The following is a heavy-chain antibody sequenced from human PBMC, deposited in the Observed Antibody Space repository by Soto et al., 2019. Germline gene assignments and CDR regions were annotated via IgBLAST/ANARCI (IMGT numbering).Heavy chain of an antibody. CDR2: AYYSGST. D-gene: IGHD1-26*01. CDR3: VRVAEATTQHTYCDS. CDR1: GGSIDNSHSF. Sequence: PSETLSLTCDVSGGSIDNSHSFWGWVRQPPGRGLEFLGSAYYSGSTYYNPSLKSRVTVSVDASKNQVSLRLRCVMAVETAMYYCVRVAEATTQHTYCDSRGPGSLVTV. J-gene: IGHJ4*02. V-gene: IGHV4-39*01.